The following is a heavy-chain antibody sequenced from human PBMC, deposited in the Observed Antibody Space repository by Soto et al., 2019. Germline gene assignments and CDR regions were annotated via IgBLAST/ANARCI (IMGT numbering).Heavy chain of an antibody. V-gene: IGHV4-31*03. CDR3: ARATNSSDAFDI. J-gene: IGHJ3*02. CDR2: IYYSGST. CDR1: GGSISGGGYY. D-gene: IGHD6-6*01. Sequence: HVQLQESGPGLVKPLQTLSLTCTVSGGSISGGGYYWSWIRQHPGRGLEWIGYIYYSGSTHYNPSLESRVTFSVDTSENQCALKLSSVTAADTAVYYCARATNSSDAFDIWGRGTMVTVS.